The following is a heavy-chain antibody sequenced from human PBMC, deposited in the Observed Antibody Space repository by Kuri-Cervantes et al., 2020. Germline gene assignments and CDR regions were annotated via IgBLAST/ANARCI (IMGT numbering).Heavy chain of an antibody. CDR1: GYTFTSYG. V-gene: IGHV1-18*01. CDR3: ARGGSSGWTHYYYYGMDV. CDR2: ISAYNGNT. D-gene: IGHD6-19*01. Sequence: ASVKVSCKASGYTFTSYGISWVRQAPGQGLEWMGWISAYNGNTNYAQKLQGRVTMTTDTSTSTAYMELRSLRSDDTAVYYCARGGSSGWTHYYYYGMDVWGQGTTVTVSS. J-gene: IGHJ6*02.